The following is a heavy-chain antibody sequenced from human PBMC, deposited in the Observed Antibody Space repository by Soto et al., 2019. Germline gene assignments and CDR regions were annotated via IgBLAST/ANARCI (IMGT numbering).Heavy chain of an antibody. CDR1: GFTFSSYA. D-gene: IGHD6-13*01. Sequence: QVQLVESGGGVVQPGRSLRLSCAASGFTFSSYAMHWVRQAPGKGLEWVAVISYDGSNKYYADSVKGRFTISRDNSKNTLYLQMNSLRAEDTAVYYCARDRAAAGTTGTVYYYSGMDVWGQGTTVTVSS. V-gene: IGHV3-30-3*01. CDR3: ARDRAAAGTTGTVYYYSGMDV. J-gene: IGHJ6*02. CDR2: ISYDGSNK.